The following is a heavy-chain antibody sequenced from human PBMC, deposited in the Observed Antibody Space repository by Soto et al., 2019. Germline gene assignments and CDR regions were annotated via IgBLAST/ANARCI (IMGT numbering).Heavy chain of an antibody. CDR1: GYTFTSYG. CDR3: ARDAPRIAATNYGMDV. CDR2: ISAHNGNT. V-gene: IGHV1-18*04. Sequence: ASVKVSCKASGYTFTSYGISWVRQAPGQGLEWMGWISAHNGNTNYAQKLQGRVTMTTDTSTSTAYMELRSLRSDDTAVYYCARDAPRIAATNYGMDVWGQGTTVTVSS. D-gene: IGHD6-13*01. J-gene: IGHJ6*02.